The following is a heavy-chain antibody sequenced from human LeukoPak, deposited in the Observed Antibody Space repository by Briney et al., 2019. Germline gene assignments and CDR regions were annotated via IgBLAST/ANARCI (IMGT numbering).Heavy chain of an antibody. J-gene: IGHJ4*02. CDR2: LSHDAKER. V-gene: IGHV3-30*18. CDR3: AKGVHGSRSTSFADF. D-gene: IGHD3-10*01. CDR1: GFTFSNFA. Sequence: GGSLRLSGLASGFTFSNFAMHGVRKPPGKGLKWAEVLSHDAKERYYGGPAKGRFTISRDNSKNTLYFQMNTVRTEDTAIYYCAKGVHGSRSTSFADFWGQGTLVTVSS.